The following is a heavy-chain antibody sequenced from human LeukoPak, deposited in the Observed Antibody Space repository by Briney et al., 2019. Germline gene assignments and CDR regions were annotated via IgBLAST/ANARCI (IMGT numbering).Heavy chain of an antibody. CDR3: ARAKRGSNVLRYFDWLFVY. D-gene: IGHD3-9*01. J-gene: IGHJ4*02. V-gene: IGHV1-2*02. Sequence: ASVKVSCKASGYTFTGCFIHYVRQAPGQGLEWMGWIDPNSDNIRYSETFKDRVTMTRDTSTNTAYMELSWLRSDDTAVYYCARAKRGSNVLRYFDWLFVYWGQGTLVTVSS. CDR1: GYTFTGCF. CDR2: IDPNSDNI.